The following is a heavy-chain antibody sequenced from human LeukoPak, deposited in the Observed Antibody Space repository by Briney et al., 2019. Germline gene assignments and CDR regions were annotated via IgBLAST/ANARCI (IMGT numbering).Heavy chain of an antibody. D-gene: IGHD6-19*01. CDR3: ARGASGWYAVDY. CDR1: GFTFSSYV. Sequence: GRSLRLSCAASGFTFSSYVMHWVRQAPGKGLEWVAIISYDGSNEYYADSVKGRFTISRDNSKNTLYLQMNSLRAADTAVYYCARGASGWYAVDYWGQGTLVTVSS. V-gene: IGHV3-30*04. CDR2: ISYDGSNE. J-gene: IGHJ4*02.